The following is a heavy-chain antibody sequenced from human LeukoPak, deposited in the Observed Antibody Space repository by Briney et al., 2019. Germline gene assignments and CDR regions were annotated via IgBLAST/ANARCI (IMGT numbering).Heavy chain of an antibody. CDR3: ARHSSNWYVDWFDP. Sequence: SETLSLTCTVSGDSISSYYWSWIRQPPGKGLEWIGYIYYSGSTNYNPPLKSRVTISVDTSKNQFSLKLSSVTAADTAVYYCARHSSNWYVDWFDPWGQGTLVTVSS. CDR2: IYYSGST. J-gene: IGHJ5*02. V-gene: IGHV4-59*08. D-gene: IGHD6-13*01. CDR1: GDSISSYY.